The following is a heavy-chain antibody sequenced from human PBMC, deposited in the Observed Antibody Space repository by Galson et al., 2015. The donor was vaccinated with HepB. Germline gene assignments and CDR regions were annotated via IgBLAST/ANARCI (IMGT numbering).Heavy chain of an antibody. Sequence: QSGAEVKKPGESLKISCKGSGHRFSSYWIGWVRQMPGKGLEWMGIIYPGDSDTRYSPSFQGQVTISADKSINTAYLQWSSLKASDTAMYYCARASYVHIVTTVIRAYCFDFWGQGTLVTVSS. CDR3: ARASYVHIVTTVIRAYCFDF. CDR2: IYPGDSDT. CDR1: GHRFSSYW. D-gene: IGHD5-12*01. J-gene: IGHJ4*02. V-gene: IGHV5-51*01.